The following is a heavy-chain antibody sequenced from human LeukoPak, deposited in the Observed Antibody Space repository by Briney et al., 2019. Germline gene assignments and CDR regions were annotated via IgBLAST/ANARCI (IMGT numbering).Heavy chain of an antibody. J-gene: IGHJ3*02. Sequence: GASVKVSCKASGGTFSSYAISWVRQAPGQGLEWMGWISAYNGNTNYAQKLQGRVTMTTDTSTSTAYMELRSLRSDDTAVYYCAREWELRAFDIWGQGTMVTVSS. V-gene: IGHV1-18*01. CDR2: ISAYNGNT. CDR1: GGTFSSYA. D-gene: IGHD1-26*01. CDR3: AREWELRAFDI.